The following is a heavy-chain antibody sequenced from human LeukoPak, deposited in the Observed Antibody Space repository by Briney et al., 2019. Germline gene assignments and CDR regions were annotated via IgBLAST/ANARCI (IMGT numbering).Heavy chain of an antibody. CDR2: IFYTGKI. Sequence: SETLSLTCDVSGDSITTEHYWWGWLRQPPGKGLEWIAIIFYTGKIHDNPSLRNRISMSVDTSKDQFSLRLSAVTAADTAVYYCARQLGVGVWALDRWGQGTLVTVSS. J-gene: IGHJ4*02. CDR3: ARQLGVGVWALDR. D-gene: IGHD3-16*01. CDR1: GDSITTEHYW. V-gene: IGHV4-39*01.